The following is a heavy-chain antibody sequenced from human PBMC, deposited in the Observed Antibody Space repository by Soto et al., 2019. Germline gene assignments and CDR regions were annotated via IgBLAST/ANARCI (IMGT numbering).Heavy chain of an antibody. Sequence: SETLSLTYTVSGGSINTFYWSWVRQPAGKGLEWIGRIFSSGSTSFNPSLESRVAMSVDTSKNHFSLNLSSVTAADMAVYYCAREGSYSAYNFAHGIQLWSFDFWGQGALVTVSS. V-gene: IGHV4-4*07. CDR2: IFSSGST. J-gene: IGHJ4*02. D-gene: IGHD5-12*01. CDR3: AREGSYSAYNFAHGIQLWSFDF. CDR1: GGSINTFY.